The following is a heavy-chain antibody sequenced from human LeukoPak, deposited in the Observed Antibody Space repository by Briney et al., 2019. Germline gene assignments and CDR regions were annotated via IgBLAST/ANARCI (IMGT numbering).Heavy chain of an antibody. CDR3: ARNNGMDV. V-gene: IGHV3-7*03. CDR2: VNRDGSET. CDR1: GFTLGNHW. J-gene: IGHJ6*02. Sequence: GGSLRLSCAASGFTLGNHWMTWVRQVPGRGSEWVANVNRDGSETYYLDSVKGRFTISKDNAKNSLYLQMNSLRAEDTALYHCARNNGMDVWGQGTAVIVSS.